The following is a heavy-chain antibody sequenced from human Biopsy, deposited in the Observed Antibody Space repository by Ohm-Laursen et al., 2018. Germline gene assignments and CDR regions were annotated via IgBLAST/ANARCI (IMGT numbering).Heavy chain of an antibody. V-gene: IGHV3-23*01. D-gene: IGHD3-10*01. J-gene: IGHJ4*02. CDR2: IGVDGRTI. CDR3: AKSGIGTETRHFDL. Sequence: SLRLSCAASGFTFSAFSMNWVRQAPGRGLEWVSIIGVDGRTIYYADSVKGRFTISRDNSKNTLYLQMNSLRADDTAVYYCAKSGIGTETRHFDLWGQGTLVTVSS. CDR1: GFTFSAFS.